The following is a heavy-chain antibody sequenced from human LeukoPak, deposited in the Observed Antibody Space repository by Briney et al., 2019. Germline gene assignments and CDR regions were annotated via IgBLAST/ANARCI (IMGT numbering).Heavy chain of an antibody. D-gene: IGHD3-9*01. CDR1: GYTFTGYY. Sequence: VASVKVSCKASGYTFTGYYMHWVRQAPGQGLEWMGWINPNSGGTNYAQKFQGRVTMTRDTSISTAYMELSRLRSDDTAVYYCARDTHPVRYFDWLSLYYYYMDVWGNGTTVTVSS. V-gene: IGHV1-2*02. CDR3: ARDTHPVRYFDWLSLYYYYMDV. CDR2: INPNSGGT. J-gene: IGHJ6*03.